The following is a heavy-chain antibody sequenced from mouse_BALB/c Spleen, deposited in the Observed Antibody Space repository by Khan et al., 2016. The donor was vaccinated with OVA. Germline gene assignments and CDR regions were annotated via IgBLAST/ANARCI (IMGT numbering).Heavy chain of an antibody. V-gene: IGHV1-9*01. CDR1: GYTFSSYW. D-gene: IGHD2-1*01. Sequence: QVQLKQSGAELMKPGASVKISCKATGYTFSSYWIEWVKQRPGHGLEWIGEILPGSGNTNCTENFKGKATFTADTSSNTAYMQLSSLTSEDSAVYYCVRYGNHWYCDVWGAGTTVTVSS. J-gene: IGHJ1*01. CDR3: VRYGNHWYCDV. CDR2: ILPGSGNT.